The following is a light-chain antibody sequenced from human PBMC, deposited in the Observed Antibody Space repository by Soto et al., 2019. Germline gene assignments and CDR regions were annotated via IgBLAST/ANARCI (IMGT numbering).Light chain of an antibody. CDR1: QSVSSIY. J-gene: IGKJ3*01. V-gene: IGKV3-20*01. CDR2: GAS. Sequence: EVVLTQSPDALSLSPGERATLSCRASQSVSSIYIAWYQQKPGQTPRPLIYGASSRAPGIPDRFSGSGSGTDFTLTIAGLEPEDIAVYYCQQYGRSPFTFGPGT. CDR3: QQYGRSPFT.